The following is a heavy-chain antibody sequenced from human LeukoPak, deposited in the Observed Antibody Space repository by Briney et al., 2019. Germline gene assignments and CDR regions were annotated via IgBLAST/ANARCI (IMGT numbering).Heavy chain of an antibody. J-gene: IGHJ6*03. CDR3: ARGGIAAAGTSNYYYYYMDV. Sequence: GASVKVSCKASGGTFSSYAISWVREGPGQGLEWMGGIIPIFGTANYAQKFQGRVTITADKSTSTAYMELSSLRSEDTAVYYCARGGIAAAGTSNYYYYYMDVWGKGTTVTVPS. CDR1: GGTFSSYA. V-gene: IGHV1-69*06. D-gene: IGHD6-13*01. CDR2: IIPIFGTA.